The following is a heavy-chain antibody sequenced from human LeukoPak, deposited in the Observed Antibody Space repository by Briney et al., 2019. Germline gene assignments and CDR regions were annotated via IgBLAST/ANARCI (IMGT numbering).Heavy chain of an antibody. V-gene: IGHV1-8*01. CDR3: ARRDGYNNDY. CDR1: GYTFTSYD. Sequence: ASVKVSCKASGYTFTSYDIHWVRQATGQGLEWMGWMNPNSGNTGYAQKLQGRVTMTTDTSTSTAYMELRSLRSDDTAVYYCARRDGYNNDYWGQGTLVTVSS. D-gene: IGHD5-24*01. CDR2: MNPNSGNT. J-gene: IGHJ4*02.